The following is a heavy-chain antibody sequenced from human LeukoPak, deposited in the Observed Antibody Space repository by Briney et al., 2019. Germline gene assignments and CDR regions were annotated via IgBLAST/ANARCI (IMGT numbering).Heavy chain of an antibody. CDR2: IYPGDSDT. CDR3: ATLYSGYVYTHFDY. V-gene: IGHV5-51*01. D-gene: IGHD5-12*01. Sequence: GESLKISCEGSGYSFTNYWIGWVRQMPGKGLEWMGIIYPGDSDTRYSPSFQGQVTISTDKSISTAYLQWSSLKASDTAMYYCATLYSGYVYTHFDYWGQGTLVTVSS. J-gene: IGHJ4*02. CDR1: GYSFTNYW.